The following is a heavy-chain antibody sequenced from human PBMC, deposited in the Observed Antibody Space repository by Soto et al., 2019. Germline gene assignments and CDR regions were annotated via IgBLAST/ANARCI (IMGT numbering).Heavy chain of an antibody. CDR1: GYSFTGYL. CDR3: ARKTYYYGSNDNYQYYFDS. Sequence: PGESLKISCNGSGYSFTGYLISWVRQMPGKGLEWMGRIDPSDSYTNYSPSFQGHVTISAAKSISTAYLQWSSLEASDTAMYYCARKTYYYGSNDNYQYYFDSWGQGTLVTVSS. D-gene: IGHD3-22*01. V-gene: IGHV5-10-1*01. CDR2: IDPSDSYT. J-gene: IGHJ4*02.